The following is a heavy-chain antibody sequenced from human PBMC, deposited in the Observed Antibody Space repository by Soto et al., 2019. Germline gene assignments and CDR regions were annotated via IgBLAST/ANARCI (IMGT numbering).Heavy chain of an antibody. CDR2: INPSGGST. CDR1: GYTFTSYY. V-gene: IGHV1-46*01. J-gene: IGHJ4*02. CDR3: ARDQFDSYGPKGGLDY. D-gene: IGHD5-18*01. Sequence: ASVKVSSRASGYTFTSYYMHWVRQAPGQGLEWMGIINPSGGSTSYAQKFQGRVTMTRDTSTSTAYMELRSLRSDDTAVYYCARDQFDSYGPKGGLDYWGQGTLVTVSS.